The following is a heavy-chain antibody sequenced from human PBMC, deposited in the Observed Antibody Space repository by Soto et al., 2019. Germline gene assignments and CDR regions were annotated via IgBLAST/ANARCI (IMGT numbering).Heavy chain of an antibody. J-gene: IGHJ6*02. CDR1: GGTFNNYA. D-gene: IGHD3-10*01. CDR3: ASFDGTLVRGGRSSPYKMDV. Sequence: QVLLVQSGPEVKKPGSSVKVSCKASGGTFNNYAINWVRQAPGRGREWMGGIIPTFGTGNHAQKSQGRVTITADASTTTAKMELNSLRSEDTAIYYCASFDGTLVRGGRSSPYKMDVWGQGTTVIVSS. V-gene: IGHV1-69*01. CDR2: IIPTFGTG.